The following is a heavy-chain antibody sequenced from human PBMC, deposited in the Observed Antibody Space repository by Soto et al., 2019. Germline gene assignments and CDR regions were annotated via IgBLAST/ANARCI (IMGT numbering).Heavy chain of an antibody. J-gene: IGHJ6*02. CDR3: ARRWESSSWSHYYYYGMDV. D-gene: IGHD6-13*01. V-gene: IGHV4-39*01. CDR1: GGSISSSSYY. CDR2: IYYSGST. Sequence: SETLSLTCTVSGGSISSSSYYWGWIRQPPGKGLEWIGSIYYSGSTYYNPSLKSRVTISVDTSKNQFSLKLSSVTAADTAVYYCARRWESSSWSHYYYYGMDVWGQGTTVTVSS.